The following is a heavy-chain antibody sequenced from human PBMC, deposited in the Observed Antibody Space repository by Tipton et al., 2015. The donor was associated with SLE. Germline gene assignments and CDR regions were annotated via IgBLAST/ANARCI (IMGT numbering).Heavy chain of an antibody. CDR3: ARGMVTWRGAILGVDV. Sequence: LSLTCAASGFTFSSYEMNWVRQAPGKGLEWVSYISSSGSTIYYADSVKGRFTLSRDDSRNTLSLQMNSLRAEDTAMYYCARGMVTWRGAILGVDVWGQGTTVNVSS. J-gene: IGHJ6*02. CDR1: GFTFSSYE. V-gene: IGHV3-48*03. D-gene: IGHD2-21*02. CDR2: ISSSGSTI.